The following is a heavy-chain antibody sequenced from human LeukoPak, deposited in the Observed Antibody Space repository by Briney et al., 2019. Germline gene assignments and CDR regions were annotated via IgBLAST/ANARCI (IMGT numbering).Heavy chain of an antibody. J-gene: IGHJ4*02. Sequence: SETLSLTCTVSGGSLSSYYWSWIRQPPGKGLEWIGYIYYSGSTNYNPSLKSRVTISVDTSKNQFSLKLSSVTAADTAVYYCARTDCSGGSCPFDYWGQGTLVTVSS. CDR1: GGSLSSYY. CDR3: ARTDCSGGSCPFDY. CDR2: IYYSGST. D-gene: IGHD2-15*01. V-gene: IGHV4-59*08.